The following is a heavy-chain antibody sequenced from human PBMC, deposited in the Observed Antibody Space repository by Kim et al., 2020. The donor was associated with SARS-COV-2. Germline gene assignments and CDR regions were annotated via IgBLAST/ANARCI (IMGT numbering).Heavy chain of an antibody. CDR2: IYHSGST. CDR1: GGSISSSNW. J-gene: IGHJ4*02. Sequence: SETLSLTCAVSGGSISSSNWWSWVRQPPGKGLEWIGEIYHSGSTNYNPSLKSRVTISVDKSKNQFSLKLSSVTAADTAVYYCASVVSGSGWYRFDYWGQGTLVTVSS. CDR3: ASVVSGSGWYRFDY. D-gene: IGHD6-19*01. V-gene: IGHV4-4*02.